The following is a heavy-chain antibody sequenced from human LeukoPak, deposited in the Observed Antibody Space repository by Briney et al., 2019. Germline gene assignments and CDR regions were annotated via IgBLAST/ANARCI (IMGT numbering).Heavy chain of an antibody. J-gene: IGHJ5*02. CDR3: ASSWRRGYCSGGSCYPNWFDP. Sequence: SETLSLTCTVSGGSFSSGGYYWSWIRQHPGTGLEWIGYIYYSGSTYYNPSLKSRVTISVDTSKNQFSLKLSSVTAADTAVYYCASSWRRGYCSGGSCYPNWFDPWGQGTLVTVSS. D-gene: IGHD2-15*01. CDR2: IYYSGST. V-gene: IGHV4-31*03. CDR1: GGSFSSGGYY.